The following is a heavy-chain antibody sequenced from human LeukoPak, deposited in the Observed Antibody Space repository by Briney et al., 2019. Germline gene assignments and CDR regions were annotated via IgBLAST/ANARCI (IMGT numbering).Heavy chain of an antibody. CDR3: ARGLITMVRGIDY. CDR1: GYTLTRYY. J-gene: IGHJ4*02. D-gene: IGHD3-10*01. CDR2: MNPNRVNT. V-gene: IGHV1-8*01. Sequence: SAVKVSCMASGYTLTRYYIKWVRQATGQGLEWMGWMNPNRVNTGYAQKFQGRVTMTRNTSISTAYMELSSLRSKDTAVYYCARGLITMVRGIDYWGQGTLVTVSS.